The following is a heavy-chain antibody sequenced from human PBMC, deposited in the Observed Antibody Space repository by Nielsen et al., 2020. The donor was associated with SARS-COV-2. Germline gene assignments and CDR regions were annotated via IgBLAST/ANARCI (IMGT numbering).Heavy chain of an antibody. D-gene: IGHD3-10*01. J-gene: IGHJ4*02. Sequence: GGSLRLSCAASGFTFSSYSMNWVRQAPGKGLEWVSGISWNSGSIGYADSVKGRFTISRDNAKNSLYLQMNSLRAEDTALYYCTKDVITMVRGGCFDYWGQGTLVTVSS. CDR1: GFTFSSYS. CDR3: TKDVITMVRGGCFDY. V-gene: IGHV3-9*01. CDR2: ISWNSGSI.